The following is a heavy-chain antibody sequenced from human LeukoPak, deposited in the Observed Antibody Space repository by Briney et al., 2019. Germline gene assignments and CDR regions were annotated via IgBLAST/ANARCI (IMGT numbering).Heavy chain of an antibody. CDR2: ISYDGSNK. CDR1: GFTFSSYG. D-gene: IGHD6-13*01. V-gene: IGHV3-30*03. Sequence: GGSLRLSCAASGFTFSSYGMHWVRQAPGKGLEWVAVISYDGSNKYYADSVKGRFTISRDNSKNTLYLQMNSLRAEDTAVYYCARLRSLGDSSSNYYYMDVWGKGTTVTVSS. CDR3: ARLRSLGDSSSNYYYMDV. J-gene: IGHJ6*03.